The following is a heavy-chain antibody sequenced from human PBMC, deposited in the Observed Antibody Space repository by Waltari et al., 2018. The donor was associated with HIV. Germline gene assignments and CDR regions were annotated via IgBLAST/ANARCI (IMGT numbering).Heavy chain of an antibody. D-gene: IGHD6-13*01. CDR1: GLRVSDYG. V-gene: IGHV3-33*01. CDR3: ARVPFASSWSADSFDV. CDR2: IWYDGSKK. Sequence: VQLEESGGGVVQPGRYRRLSCAASGLRVSDYGMHWVRQAPGKGLQWVAVIWYDGSKKEYSDSVKGRFTISKDNSKNTLFLQMNSLRVDDTAVYFCARVPFASSWSADSFDVWGPGTRITVSS. J-gene: IGHJ3*01.